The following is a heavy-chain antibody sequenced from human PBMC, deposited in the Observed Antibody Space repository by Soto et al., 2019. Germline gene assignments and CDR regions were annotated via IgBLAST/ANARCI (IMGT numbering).Heavy chain of an antibody. J-gene: IGHJ6*02. CDR1: GFTFSSYS. Sequence: QPGGSLRLSCAASGFTFSSYSMNWVRQAPGKGLEWVSYISSSSSTIYYADSVKGRFTISRDNAKNSLYLQMNSLRDEDTAVYYCARDLEFVWRYYGMDVWGQGTTVTVSS. D-gene: IGHD3-3*01. CDR3: ARDLEFVWRYYGMDV. V-gene: IGHV3-48*02. CDR2: ISSSSSTI.